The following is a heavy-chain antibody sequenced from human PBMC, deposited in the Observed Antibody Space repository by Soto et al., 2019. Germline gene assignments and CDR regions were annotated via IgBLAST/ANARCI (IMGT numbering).Heavy chain of an antibody. J-gene: IGHJ3*02. D-gene: IGHD5-12*01. V-gene: IGHV4-59*12. CDR1: GGSISSYY. CDR2: IYNSGTT. CDR3: AGASTWHPGAFDI. Sequence: SETLSLTCTVSGGSISSYYWNWIRQPPGKELEWIAYIYNSGTTNYNPSLKSRVTISLDTSKNQLSLKLSSVTAADTAVYYCAGASTWHPGAFDIWGQGTTVTV.